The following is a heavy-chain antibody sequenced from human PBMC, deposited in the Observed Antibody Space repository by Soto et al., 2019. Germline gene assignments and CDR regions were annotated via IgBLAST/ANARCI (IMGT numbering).Heavy chain of an antibody. Sequence: GGSLRLSCAASGFTFSSYAMSWVRQAPGKGLEWVSAISGSGGSTYYADSVKGRFTISRDNSRNTLYLQMNSLRAEDTAVYYCAKDLEPPNIVVPAAMDPPDAFDIWGQGTMVTVSS. CDR3: AKDLEPPNIVVPAAMDPPDAFDI. CDR2: ISGSGGST. J-gene: IGHJ3*02. D-gene: IGHD2-2*01. V-gene: IGHV3-23*01. CDR1: GFTFSSYA.